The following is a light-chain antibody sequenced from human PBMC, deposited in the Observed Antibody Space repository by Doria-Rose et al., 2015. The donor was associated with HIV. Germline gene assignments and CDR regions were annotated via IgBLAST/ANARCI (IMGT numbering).Light chain of an antibody. CDR3: QQSYSTPNT. V-gene: IGKV1-NL1*01. CDR1: QGISNS. CDR2: AAS. J-gene: IGKJ2*01. Sequence: DIQVTQSPSSLSTSVGDRVTITCRASQGISNSLAWYQQKPGKAPMLLLYAASRLESGVPSRFSGSGSGTDYTLTITSLRPEDCATYYCQQSYSTPNTFGQGTKLEIK.